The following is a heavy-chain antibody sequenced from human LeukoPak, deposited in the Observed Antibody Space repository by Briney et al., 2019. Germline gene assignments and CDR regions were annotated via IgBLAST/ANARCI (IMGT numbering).Heavy chain of an antibody. D-gene: IGHD3-10*01. J-gene: IGHJ3*02. CDR3: AREVGHYGSGSYFASDI. V-gene: IGHV3-20*04. CDR2: IKWNGDST. CDR1: GFTFDHYG. Sequence: RPGGSLRLSCAASGFTFDHYGMSWVRQAPGKGLECVSGIKWNGDSTSYADSVKGRFTISRDSAKNSLYLQMDSLRAEDTALYYCAREVGHYGSGSYFASDIWGQGTMVTVSS.